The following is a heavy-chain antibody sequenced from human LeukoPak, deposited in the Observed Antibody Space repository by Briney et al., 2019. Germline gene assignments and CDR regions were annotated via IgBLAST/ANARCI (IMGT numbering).Heavy chain of an antibody. CDR3: AREFFGYSYEY. V-gene: IGHV3-74*01. CDR1: GFTFSSYW. J-gene: IGHJ4*02. Sequence: GGSLRLSCAASGFTFSSYWLHWVRQVPGKGLEWVARINGDARDINYADSVKGRFTISRDNAKNTLYLQMNSLRAEDTAVYYCAREFFGYSYEYWGQGTLVAVSS. D-gene: IGHD5-18*01. CDR2: INGDARDI.